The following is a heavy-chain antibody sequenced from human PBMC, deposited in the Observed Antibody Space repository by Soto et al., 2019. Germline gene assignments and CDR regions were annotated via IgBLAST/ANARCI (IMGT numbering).Heavy chain of an antibody. V-gene: IGHV4-39*01. Sequence: QLQLQESGPGLVKPSETLSLTCTVSGGSISSSSNHWGWIRQPPGKGLEWIGNIYYSKNTYYNPFLKSRFTISVDTTESQLTLRLTSVTAAHTAVNSCATHPPYGPLSPWCQGTLASVSS. CDR1: GGSISSSSNH. J-gene: IGHJ5*02. CDR2: IYYSKNT. D-gene: IGHD4-17*01. CDR3: ATHPPYGPLSP.